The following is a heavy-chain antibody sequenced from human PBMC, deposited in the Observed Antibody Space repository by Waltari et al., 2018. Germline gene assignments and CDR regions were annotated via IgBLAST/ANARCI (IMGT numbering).Heavy chain of an antibody. CDR3: ARDFIAAAGI. CDR2: IIPIFGTA. CDR1: GGTFSSYA. Sequence: QVQLVQSGAEVKKPGSSVKVSCKASGGTFSSYAISWVRQATGQGLAWIGRIIPIFGTANAAPKFQGRVTITADKSTGTAYMELSSLRSEDTAVYYCARDFIAAAGIWGQGTLVTVSS. J-gene: IGHJ4*02. V-gene: IGHV1-69*08. D-gene: IGHD6-13*01.